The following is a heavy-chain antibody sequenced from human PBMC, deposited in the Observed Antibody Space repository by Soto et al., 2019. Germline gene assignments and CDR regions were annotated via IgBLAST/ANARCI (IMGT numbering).Heavy chain of an antibody. CDR3: ARIPYSSASFDY. V-gene: IGHV4-59*02. Sequence: SETLSPTCTVSGFSVSSTYWGWVRQSPGKGLEWIGYVYNSGSTIYSPSLRSRITISVDPSKNQFSLRLRSVTAADTAVYYCARIPYSSASFDYWGQGNLVTVSS. J-gene: IGHJ4*02. CDR2: VYNSGST. D-gene: IGHD6-19*01. CDR1: GFSVSSTY.